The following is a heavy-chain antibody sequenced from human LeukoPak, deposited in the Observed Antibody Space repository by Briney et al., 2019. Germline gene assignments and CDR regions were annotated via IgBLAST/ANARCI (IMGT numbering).Heavy chain of an antibody. CDR2: IYHSGST. CDR1: GGSISSGGYS. CDR3: ARAVTIPHDAFDI. Sequence: SSETLSLTCAVSGGSISSGGYSWSWIRQPPGKGLEWIGYIYHSGSTYYNPSLKSRVTISVDRSKNQFSLKLSSVTAADTAVYYCARAVTIPHDAFDIWGQGTMVTVSS. D-gene: IGHD4-17*01. V-gene: IGHV4-30-2*01. J-gene: IGHJ3*02.